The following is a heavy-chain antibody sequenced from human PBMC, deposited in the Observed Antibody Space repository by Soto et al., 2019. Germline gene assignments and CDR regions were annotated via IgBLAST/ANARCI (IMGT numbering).Heavy chain of an antibody. D-gene: IGHD3-22*01. J-gene: IGHJ4*02. V-gene: IGHV1-3*04. Sequence: ASVKVSCKTSGYTFTNHFIHWARQAPGQRPVWMGCINTANGDTKYSQNFQGRLTFGRDTSTTSAYMELNSLRSEDTAVYYCARAQFSDLNYYDSSGYYFPFPYWGQGTLVTVSS. CDR2: INTANGDT. CDR3: ARAQFSDLNYYDSSGYYFPFPY. CDR1: GYTFTNHF.